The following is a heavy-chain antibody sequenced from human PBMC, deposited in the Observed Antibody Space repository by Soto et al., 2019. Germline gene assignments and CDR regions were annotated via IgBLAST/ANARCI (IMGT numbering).Heavy chain of an antibody. CDR1: GGSISSGGYY. J-gene: IGHJ5*02. CDR2: IYYSGST. CDR3: ARYGAAAGYNWFDP. D-gene: IGHD6-13*01. Sequence: SETLSLTCTVSGGSISSGGYYWSWIRQHPGKGLEWIGYIYYSGSTYYNPSLKSRVTKSVDTSKNQFSLKLSSVTAADTAVYYCARYGAAAGYNWFDPWGQGTLVPVSS. V-gene: IGHV4-31*03.